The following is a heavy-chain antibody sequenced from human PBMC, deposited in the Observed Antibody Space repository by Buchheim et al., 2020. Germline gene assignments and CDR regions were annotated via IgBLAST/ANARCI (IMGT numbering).Heavy chain of an antibody. V-gene: IGHV3-74*03. CDR3: ARGGFQHALDV. J-gene: IGHJ6*02. Sequence: EVQLVESGGGLVQPGGSLRLSCAASGFIINDYWMYWVRQAPGKGLVWVSQIDSDGGTTTYADSMTGRFTISRDNAKNTLSLQMNGLRVEDTAVYYCARGGFQHALDVWGQGTT. CDR1: GFIINDYW. CDR2: IDSDGGTT.